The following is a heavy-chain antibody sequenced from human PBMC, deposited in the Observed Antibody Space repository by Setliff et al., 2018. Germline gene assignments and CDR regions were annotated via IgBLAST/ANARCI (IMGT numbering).Heavy chain of an antibody. J-gene: IGHJ4*02. V-gene: IGHV4-4*07. CDR1: GDSFSDYY. CDR2: IYSSGST. CDR3: ARDLRYCSGGTCYSAFDF. D-gene: IGHD2-15*01. Sequence: SETLSLTCAVYGDSFSDYYWSWIRQPAGKGLEWIGRIYSSGSTDYNRSLKSRLTISVDTSKNQFSLRLSSVTAADTAVYYCARDLRYCSGGTCYSAFDFWGQGTLVTVSS.